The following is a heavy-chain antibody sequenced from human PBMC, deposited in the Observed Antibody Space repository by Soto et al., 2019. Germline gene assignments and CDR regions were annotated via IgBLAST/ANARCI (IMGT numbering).Heavy chain of an antibody. V-gene: IGHV4-59*08. D-gene: IGHD1-26*01. CDR3: ARVYTGSYGALDY. Sequence: QVQLQESGPGLVKPSETLSLTCTVSGGSISNYYWTWIRQPPGKGLEWIGYIYYSGSTNYNPSLNRRLTMSVGTSKSQFSLNLSSVTAADTAVYYCARVYTGSYGALDYWGQGTLVIVSS. J-gene: IGHJ4*02. CDR1: GGSISNYY. CDR2: IYYSGST.